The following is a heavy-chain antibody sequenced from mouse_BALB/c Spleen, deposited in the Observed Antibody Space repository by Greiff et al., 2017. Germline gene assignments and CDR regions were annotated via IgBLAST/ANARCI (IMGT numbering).Heavy chain of an antibody. J-gene: IGHJ4*01. Sequence: EVQLQESGPELVKPGASVKISCKASGYTFTDYNMHWVKQSHGKSLEWIGYIYPYNGGTGYNQKFKSKATLTVDNSSSTAYMELRSLTSEDSAVYYCARLGDYDNAMDYWGQGTSVTVSS. D-gene: IGHD2-4*01. CDR3: ARLGDYDNAMDY. CDR2: IYPYNGGT. V-gene: IGHV1S29*02. CDR1: GYTFTDYN.